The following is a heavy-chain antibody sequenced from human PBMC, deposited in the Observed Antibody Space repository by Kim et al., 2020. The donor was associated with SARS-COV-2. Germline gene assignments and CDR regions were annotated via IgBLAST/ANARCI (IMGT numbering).Heavy chain of an antibody. Sequence: SETLSLTCTVSGGSISSGDYYWSWIRQPPGKGLEWIGYIYYSGSTYYNPSLKSRVTISVDTSKNQFSLKLSSVTAADTAVYYCARTVVVTAIPTVWFDPWGQGTLVTVSS. CDR3: ARTVVVTAIPTVWFDP. V-gene: IGHV4-30-4*01. CDR2: IYYSGST. D-gene: IGHD2-21*02. CDR1: GGSISSGDYY. J-gene: IGHJ5*02.